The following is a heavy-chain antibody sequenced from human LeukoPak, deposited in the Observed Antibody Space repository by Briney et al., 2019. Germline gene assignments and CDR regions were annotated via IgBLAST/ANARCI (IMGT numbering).Heavy chain of an antibody. J-gene: IGHJ4*02. CDR3: ARVVQNSGTIDH. CDR1: GYSISSGSS. CDR2: IYHSGSA. Sequence: SETLSLTCIVSGYSISSGSSWGWIGRPPGEGLDWIESIYHSGSAFYNPSLKSRVTISVDTSKNQFSLKLSSVTDADSALYYCARVVQNSGTIDHWGKGTLVTVSS. D-gene: IGHD3-10*01. V-gene: IGHV4-38-2*02.